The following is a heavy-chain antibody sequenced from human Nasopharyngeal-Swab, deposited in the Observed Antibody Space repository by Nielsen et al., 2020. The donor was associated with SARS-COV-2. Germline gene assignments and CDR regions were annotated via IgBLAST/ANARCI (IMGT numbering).Heavy chain of an antibody. CDR2: ISGRTTYI. Sequence: GGSLRLSCAASGFIFSTYNMHWVRQAPGKGLEWVSSISGRTTYIYYADSMKGRFTISRDNAKNSLYLQMSSLRAEDTAIYYCARGGQQPLWGQGTLVTVSS. J-gene: IGHJ4*02. V-gene: IGHV3-21*01. CDR1: GFIFSTYN. D-gene: IGHD6-13*01. CDR3: ARGGQQPL.